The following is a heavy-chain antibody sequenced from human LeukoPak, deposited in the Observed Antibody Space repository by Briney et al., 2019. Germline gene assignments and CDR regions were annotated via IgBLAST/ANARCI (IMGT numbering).Heavy chain of an antibody. V-gene: IGHV3-23*01. CDR2: ISGSGGST. Sequence: GRSLRLSCAASGFTFSSYAMSWVRQAPGKGLEWVSAISGSGGSTYYADSVKGRFTISRDNSKNALYLQMNSLRAEDTAVYYCAKVRMVVVVPAAIDYWGQGTLVTVSS. CDR3: AKVRMVVVVPAAIDY. D-gene: IGHD2-2*01. CDR1: GFTFSSYA. J-gene: IGHJ4*02.